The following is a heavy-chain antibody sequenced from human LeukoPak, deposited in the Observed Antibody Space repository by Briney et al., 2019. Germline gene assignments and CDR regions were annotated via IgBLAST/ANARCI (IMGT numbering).Heavy chain of an antibody. Sequence: ASVKVSCKASGYTFTSYGISWVRQAPGQGLEWMGWISAYKGNTNYAQKLQGRVTMTTDTSTSTAYMELRSLRADDTAVYYCARDVDTAMDNVFDYWGQGTLVTVSS. J-gene: IGHJ4*02. CDR3: ARDVDTAMDNVFDY. V-gene: IGHV1-18*01. D-gene: IGHD5-18*01. CDR2: ISAYKGNT. CDR1: GYTFTSYG.